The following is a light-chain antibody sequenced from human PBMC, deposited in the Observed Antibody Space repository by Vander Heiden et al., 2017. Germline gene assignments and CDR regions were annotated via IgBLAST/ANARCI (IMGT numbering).Light chain of an antibody. J-gene: IGKJ1*01. CDR3: MQGLQTRT. Sequence: DVGMTQWARPLHVTSGEPTSMPCRSGQSLLHSNGYNYLGWYLEKPGQSPQLLIYLGSHRASGVPDRFSGSGSGTDFTLKISRVEAEDVGVYYCMQGLQTRTFGQGTKVEIK. CDR2: LGS. V-gene: IGKV2-28*01. CDR1: QSLLHSNGYNY.